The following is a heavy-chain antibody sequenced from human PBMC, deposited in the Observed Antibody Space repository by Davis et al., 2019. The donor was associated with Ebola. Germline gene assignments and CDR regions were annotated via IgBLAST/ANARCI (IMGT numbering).Heavy chain of an antibody. Sequence: ASVKVSCKASGYTFTSYGLCWVRHAPGQGLEWMVWISAYNGNTTYAQKLQGRVTMTTDTSTSTAYMELRSLRSEDTAVYYCARDSSGWYYFDYWGQGTLVTVSS. V-gene: IGHV1-18*04. CDR1: GYTFTSYG. J-gene: IGHJ4*02. CDR2: ISAYNGNT. D-gene: IGHD6-19*01. CDR3: ARDSSGWYYFDY.